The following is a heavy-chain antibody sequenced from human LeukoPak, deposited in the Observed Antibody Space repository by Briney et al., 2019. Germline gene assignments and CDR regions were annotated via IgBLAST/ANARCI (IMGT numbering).Heavy chain of an antibody. J-gene: IGHJ4*02. CDR1: GGSISGINW. D-gene: IGHD5-24*01. Sequence: SETLSLTCAVSGGSISGINWWTWVRQPPGKGLEWIGEIYHSGSTNYNPSLKSRVTISVDKSKNQFSLKVNFVTAADTAVYYCARGNGYNFDYWGQGTLVTVSS. V-gene: IGHV4-4*02. CDR3: ARGNGYNFDY. CDR2: IYHSGST.